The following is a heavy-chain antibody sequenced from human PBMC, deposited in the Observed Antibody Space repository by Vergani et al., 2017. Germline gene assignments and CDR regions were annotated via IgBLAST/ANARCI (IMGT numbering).Heavy chain of an antibody. D-gene: IGHD6-19*01. Sequence: EVQLVESGGGLVKPGGSLRLSCAASGFTFSSYSMNWVRQAPGKGLEWVSSISSSSSYIYYADSVKGRFTISRDNAKNSLYLQMNSLRAEDTAVYYCAGHGRGGWYDFDYGDQGTLVTVSS. CDR3: AGHGRGGWYDFDY. CDR1: GFTFSSYS. J-gene: IGHJ4*02. CDR2: ISSSSSYI. V-gene: IGHV3-21*01.